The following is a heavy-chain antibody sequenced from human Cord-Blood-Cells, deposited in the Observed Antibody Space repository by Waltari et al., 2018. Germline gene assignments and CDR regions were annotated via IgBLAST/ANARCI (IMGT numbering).Heavy chain of an antibody. CDR1: GGSISSSSYY. Sequence: QLQLQESGPGLVKPSETLSLTCTVPGGSISSSSYYWGLTRQPPGKGLEWIGSIYYSGSTYYNPSLKSRVTISVDTSKNQFSLKLSSVTAADTAVYYCARLTNQSKYRNTNWFDPWGQGTLVTVSS. CDR2: IYYSGST. J-gene: IGHJ5*02. CDR3: ARLTNQSKYRNTNWFDP. V-gene: IGHV4-39*01. D-gene: IGHD3-16*02.